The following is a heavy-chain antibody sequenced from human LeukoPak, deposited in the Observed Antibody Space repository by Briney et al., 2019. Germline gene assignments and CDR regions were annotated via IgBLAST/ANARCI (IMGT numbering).Heavy chain of an antibody. V-gene: IGHV3-30-3*01. CDR1: GFTFSSYA. Sequence: PGGSLRLSCAASGFTFSSYAMHWVRQAPGKGLEWVAVISYDGSNKYYADSVKGRFTISRDNSKNTLYLQMNSLRAEDTAVYYCARTADIVVPYYYYYGMDVWGQGTTVTVSS. CDR2: ISYDGSNK. D-gene: IGHD2-15*01. J-gene: IGHJ6*02. CDR3: ARTADIVVPYYYYYGMDV.